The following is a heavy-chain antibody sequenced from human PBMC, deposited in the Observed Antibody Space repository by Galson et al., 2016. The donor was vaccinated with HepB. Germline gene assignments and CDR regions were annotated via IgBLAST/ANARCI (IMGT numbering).Heavy chain of an antibody. Sequence: LSLTCVVSGGSISSTNWWNWVRQPPGKGLEWIGEIYHSGTTNYNPSLQSRVTLSVDKSNKQCSLKLTSVTAADTAVYYCARDQAGEILRRPLGYWGQGTLVTVSS. D-gene: IGHD4-17*01. CDR2: IYHSGTT. CDR3: ARDQAGEILRRPLGY. CDR1: GGSISSTNW. V-gene: IGHV4-4*02. J-gene: IGHJ4*02.